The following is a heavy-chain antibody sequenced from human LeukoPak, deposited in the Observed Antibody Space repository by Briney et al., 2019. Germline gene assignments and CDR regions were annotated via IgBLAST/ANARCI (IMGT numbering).Heavy chain of an antibody. CDR2: MNPNSGNT. V-gene: IGHV1-8*01. CDR3: ARRAPRDYYYYYMDV. CDR1: GYTFTSYD. J-gene: IGHJ6*03. Sequence: ASVKVSCKASGYTFTSYDINWVRQATGQGHEWMGWMNPNSGNTGYAQKFQGRVTMTRNTSISTAYMELSSLRSEDTAVYYCARRAPRDYYYYYMDVWGKGTTVTVSS.